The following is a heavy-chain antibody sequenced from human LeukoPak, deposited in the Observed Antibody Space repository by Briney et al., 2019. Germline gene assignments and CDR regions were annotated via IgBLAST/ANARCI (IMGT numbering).Heavy chain of an antibody. CDR2: IRFDGSDK. D-gene: IGHD3-9*01. V-gene: IGHV3-30*02. CDR1: GFTFSTYG. Sequence: GGSLRLSCAASGFTFSTYGMHWVRQAPGRGLEWVAFIRFDGSDKYADSVKGRFTLSRDNSKNTLSLRLDSLRPDDTAVYYCAKDLSGYSTTWSPGYMDVWGEGTTVIVSS. CDR3: AKDLSGYSTTWSPGYMDV. J-gene: IGHJ6*03.